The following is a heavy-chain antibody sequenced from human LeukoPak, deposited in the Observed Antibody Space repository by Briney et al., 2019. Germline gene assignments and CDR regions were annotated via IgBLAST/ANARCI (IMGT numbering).Heavy chain of an antibody. Sequence: ASVKVSCKASGYTFTSYYMHWVRQAPGQGLEWMGIINPSGGSTSYAQKFQGRVTMTTDTSTSTAYMELRSLRSDDTAVYYCASGSSGLYAFDIWGQGTMVTVSS. D-gene: IGHD6-19*01. CDR2: INPSGGST. CDR1: GYTFTSYY. CDR3: ASGSSGLYAFDI. J-gene: IGHJ3*02. V-gene: IGHV1-46*01.